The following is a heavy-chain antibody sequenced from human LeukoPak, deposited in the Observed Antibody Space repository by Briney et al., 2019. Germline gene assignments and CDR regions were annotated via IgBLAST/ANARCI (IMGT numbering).Heavy chain of an antibody. CDR3: ARGGGLDV. D-gene: IGHD3-16*01. Sequence: GGSLRLSCAASGFTFSSYSMNWVRQAPGKGLEWVSFLSSSSSYIYYADSVKGRFTISRDNAKNSLYLQMNSLRAEDTAVYFCARGGGLDVWGQGVTVTVSS. V-gene: IGHV3-21*04. CDR1: GFTFSSYS. J-gene: IGHJ6*02. CDR2: LSSSSSYI.